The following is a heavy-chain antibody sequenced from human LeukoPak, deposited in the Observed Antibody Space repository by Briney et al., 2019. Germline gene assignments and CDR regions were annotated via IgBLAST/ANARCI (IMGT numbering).Heavy chain of an antibody. V-gene: IGHV1-2*02. CDR3: ARAIWFGELLCPFDY. J-gene: IGHJ4*02. CDR2: ISPTSGGT. CDR1: GYTFTSYG. Sequence: ASVKVSCKASGYTFTSYGISWVRQAPGQGLEWMGWISPTSGGTNYAQKFQGRVTMTRDMSISTAYMELSRLRSDDTAVYYCARAIWFGELLCPFDYWGQGTLVTVSS. D-gene: IGHD3-10*01.